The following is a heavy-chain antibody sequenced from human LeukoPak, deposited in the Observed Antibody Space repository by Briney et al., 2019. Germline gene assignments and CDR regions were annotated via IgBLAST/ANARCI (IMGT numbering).Heavy chain of an antibody. CDR1: GFTFSDYY. D-gene: IGHD3-10*01. CDR3: ARVWYIVDELLWFGESMDAFDT. J-gene: IGHJ3*02. CDR2: ISSSGSTI. Sequence: PGGSLRLSCAASGFTFSDYYMSWIRQAPGKGLEWVSYISSSGSTIYYADSVKGRFTISRDNAKNTLYLQMNSLRAEDTAVYYCARVWYIVDELLWFGESMDAFDTWGQGTMVTVSS. V-gene: IGHV3-11*04.